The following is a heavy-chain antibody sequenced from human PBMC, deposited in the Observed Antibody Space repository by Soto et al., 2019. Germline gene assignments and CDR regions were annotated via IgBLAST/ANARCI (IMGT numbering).Heavy chain of an antibody. D-gene: IGHD3-9*01. CDR1: GFTFSSYG. CDR3: ARDPTYYDILTGYGMDV. Sequence: GGSLRLSCAASGFTFSSYGMHWVRQAPGKGLEWVAVIWYDGSNKYYADSVKGRFTISRDNSKNTLYLQMNSLRAEDTAVYYCARDPTYYDILTGYGMDVWGQGTTVTVSS. V-gene: IGHV3-33*01. CDR2: IWYDGSNK. J-gene: IGHJ6*02.